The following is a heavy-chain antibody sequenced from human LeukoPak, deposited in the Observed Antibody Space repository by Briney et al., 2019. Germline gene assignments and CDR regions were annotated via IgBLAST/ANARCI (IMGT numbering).Heavy chain of an antibody. CDR3: ARLLVVAEAESYFDY. CDR1: GGSISSSSYY. Sequence: SETLSLTCTVSGGSISSSSYYWGWLRQPPGKGLEWIGSIYYSGSTYYNPSLKSRVTISVDMSKNQFSLKLSSVPAADTAVYYCARLLVVAEAESYFDYWGQGTLVTVSS. D-gene: IGHD2-15*01. J-gene: IGHJ4*02. V-gene: IGHV4-39*01. CDR2: IYYSGST.